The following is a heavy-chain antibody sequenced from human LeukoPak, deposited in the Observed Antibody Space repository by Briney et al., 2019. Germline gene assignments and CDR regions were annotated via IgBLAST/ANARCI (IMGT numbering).Heavy chain of an antibody. CDR1: GFKFSNYW. J-gene: IGHJ4*02. CDR2: INEEGTET. CDR3: ARAEWQLPAEIDY. D-gene: IGHD1-26*01. Sequence: GGSLRLSCAASGFKFSNYWMTWVRQAPGKGLEWVASINEEGTETYYADSVKGRFTISRDNAKNSLSLQMNSLGAEDTAVYYCARAEWQLPAEIDYWGQGTLVTVSS. V-gene: IGHV3-7*01.